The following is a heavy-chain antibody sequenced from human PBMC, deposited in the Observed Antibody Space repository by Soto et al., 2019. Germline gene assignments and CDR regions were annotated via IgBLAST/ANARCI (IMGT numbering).Heavy chain of an antibody. CDR3: ARAPYSNAWYRFDL. V-gene: IGHV3-7*03. CDR1: GFTFSGYW. D-gene: IGHD4-4*01. Sequence: QLVESGGGLVQPGGSLRLSCEASGFTFSGYWMGWVRQAPGKGLEWVADIKHDGSVQYYVDSVKGRLTISRDNAKKQLYLQMNGLRAEDTALYYCARAPYSNAWYRFDLWGQGTLVTVSS. J-gene: IGHJ4*02. CDR2: IKHDGSVQ.